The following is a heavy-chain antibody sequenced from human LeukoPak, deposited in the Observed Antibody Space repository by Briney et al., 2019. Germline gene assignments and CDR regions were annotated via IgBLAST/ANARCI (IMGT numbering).Heavy chain of an antibody. CDR1: GFTFGDYE. J-gene: IGHJ3*02. D-gene: IGHD5-12*01. CDR2: ITASGSAM. V-gene: IGHV3-48*03. Sequence: GGSLRLSCAASGFTFGDYEMEWVRQAPGKGLEWIAHITASGSAMYNVGSVKGRFTISRDNAQNSLYLQMNSLRVEDKAVYYCAIEDSPSNSGYDAFAIWGQGTVVTVSS. CDR3: AIEDSPSNSGYDAFAI.